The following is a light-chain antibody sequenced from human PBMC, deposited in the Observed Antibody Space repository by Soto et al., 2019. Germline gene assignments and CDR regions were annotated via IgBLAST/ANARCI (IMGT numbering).Light chain of an antibody. CDR2: GAF. CDR3: QYLGA. CDR1: QNIGNC. J-gene: IGKJ2*01. V-gene: IGKV3-15*01. Sequence: EMDMTQSPATLSVSPGEGATLSCRAAQNIGNCLGWYQQRPGQAPRLLIYGAFHRATGIPARFSGSGSGTEFTLTINSLQPEDSATYYCQYLGAFGQGTKLEIK.